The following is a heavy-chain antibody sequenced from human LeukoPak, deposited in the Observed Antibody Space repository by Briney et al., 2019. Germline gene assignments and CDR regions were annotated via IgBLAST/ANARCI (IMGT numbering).Heavy chain of an antibody. Sequence: SQTLSLTCTVSGGSISIGSYYWSWIRQPAGKGLEWIGRIYTSGSTNYNPSHKSRVTISVDTSKNQFSLKLSSVTAADTAVYYCARDLIQLWLGGYYYYMDVWGKGTTVTVSS. V-gene: IGHV4-61*02. J-gene: IGHJ6*03. CDR3: ARDLIQLWLGGYYYYMDV. D-gene: IGHD5-18*01. CDR2: IYTSGST. CDR1: GGSISIGSYY.